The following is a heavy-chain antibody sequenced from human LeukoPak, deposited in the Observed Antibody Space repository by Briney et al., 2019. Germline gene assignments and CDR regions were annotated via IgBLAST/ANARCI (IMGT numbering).Heavy chain of an antibody. CDR1: GFTFSSCS. CDR3: ARRWFTWFDP. J-gene: IGHJ5*02. CDR2: IKQDGSEK. V-gene: IGHV3-7*01. Sequence: GGSLRLSCAASGFTFSSCSMSWVRQAPGKGLEWVANIKQDGSEKYYVDSVKGRFTISRDNAKNSLYLQMNSLRAEDASVYYCARRWFTWFDPWGQGTLVTVSS. D-gene: IGHD3-10*01.